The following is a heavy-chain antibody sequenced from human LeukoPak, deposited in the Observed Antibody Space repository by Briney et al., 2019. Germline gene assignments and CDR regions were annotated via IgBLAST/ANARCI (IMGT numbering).Heavy chain of an antibody. V-gene: IGHV1-46*01. D-gene: IGHD4-17*01. J-gene: IGHJ4*02. CDR1: GYAFTSYY. CDR3: ASDDYGDYGLRL. CDR2: INPSGGST. Sequence: ASVKVSCKASGYAFTSYYMHWVRQAPGQGLEWMGIINPSGGSTSYAQKFQGRVTMTRDTSTSTVYMELSSLRSEDTAVYYCASDDYGDYGLRLWGQGTLVTVSS.